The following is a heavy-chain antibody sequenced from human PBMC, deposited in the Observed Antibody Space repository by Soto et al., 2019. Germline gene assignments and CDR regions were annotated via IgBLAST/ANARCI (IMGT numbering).Heavy chain of an antibody. CDR1: GGSISSYY. Sequence: PSETLSLTCTVSGGSISSYYWSWIRQPPGKGLEWIGYIYYSGSTNYNPSLKSRVTISVDTSKTQFSLKLSSVTAADTAVYYCASLTSTVDSYCGGDCYLPYYIDYWGQGTLVTVSS. CDR2: IYYSGST. CDR3: ASLTSTVDSYCGGDCYLPYYIDY. D-gene: IGHD2-21*02. J-gene: IGHJ4*02. V-gene: IGHV4-59*01.